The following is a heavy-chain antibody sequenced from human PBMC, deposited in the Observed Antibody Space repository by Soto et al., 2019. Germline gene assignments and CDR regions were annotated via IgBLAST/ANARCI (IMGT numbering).Heavy chain of an antibody. CDR2: IYYSGST. V-gene: IGHV4-39*01. Sequence: SETLSLTCTVSGGSISSGGYYWSWIRQHPGKGLEWIGCIYYSGSTYYNPSLKSRVTISVDTSKNQFSLKLSSVTAADTAVYYCARFIAAAGPADRDYYFDYWGQGTLVTVSS. D-gene: IGHD6-13*01. CDR1: GGSISSGGYY. CDR3: ARFIAAAGPADRDYYFDY. J-gene: IGHJ4*02.